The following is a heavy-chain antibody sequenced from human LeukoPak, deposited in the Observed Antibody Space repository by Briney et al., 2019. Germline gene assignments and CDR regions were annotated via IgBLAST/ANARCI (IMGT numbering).Heavy chain of an antibody. CDR2: INIGGTNT. Sequence: PGGSLRLSCAASGFTFSSYAMSWIRQAPGKGLGWLSYINIGGTNTHYADSVKGRFTISRDNAKKSLYLEMNNLRAEDTAVYYCATDGAGFDTWGQGVLVTVSS. J-gene: IGHJ5*02. CDR1: GFTFSSYA. CDR3: ATDGAGFDT. V-gene: IGHV3-11*01.